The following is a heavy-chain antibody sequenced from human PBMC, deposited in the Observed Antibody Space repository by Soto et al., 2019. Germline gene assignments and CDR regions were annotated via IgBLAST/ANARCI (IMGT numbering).Heavy chain of an antibody. D-gene: IGHD2-2*01. Sequence: QVQLVQSGAAVKKPGSSVKVSCKASGGTFSSYAISWVRQAPGQGLEWMGGIIPIFGTANYAQKFQGRVTITADESTSTAYMELSSLRSEDTAVYYCAAHPDIVLVPAAIRDYYYGMDVWGQGTTVTVSS. CDR3: AAHPDIVLVPAAIRDYYYGMDV. CDR2: IIPIFGTA. J-gene: IGHJ6*02. V-gene: IGHV1-69*12. CDR1: GGTFSSYA.